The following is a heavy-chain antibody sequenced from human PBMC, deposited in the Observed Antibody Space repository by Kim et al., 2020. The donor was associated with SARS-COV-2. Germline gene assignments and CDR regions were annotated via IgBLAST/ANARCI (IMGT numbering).Heavy chain of an antibody. CDR2: ISYDGSNK. CDR1: GFTFSSYA. J-gene: IGHJ3*02. CDR3: ARGLRVRGVTIGAFDI. D-gene: IGHD3-10*01. Sequence: GGSLRLSCAASGFTFSSYAMHWVRQAPGKGLEWVAVISYDGSNKYYADSVKGRFTISRDNSKNTLYLQMNSLRAEDTAVYYCARGLRVRGVTIGAFDIWGQGTMVTVSS. V-gene: IGHV3-30*04.